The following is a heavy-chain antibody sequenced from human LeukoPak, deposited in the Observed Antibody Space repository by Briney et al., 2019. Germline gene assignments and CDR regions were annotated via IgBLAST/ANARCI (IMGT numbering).Heavy chain of an antibody. J-gene: IGHJ4*02. CDR1: GGSISSYY. CDR2: VYYSGST. V-gene: IGHV4-59*01. CDR3: ARASMVRGLYYFDC. D-gene: IGHD3-10*01. Sequence: PSETLSLTCTISGGSISSYYWSWIRQPPGKGLEWIGYVYYSGSTNYDPSLKSRVTISVDTSNNQFSLKLSSVTAADTAVYYCARASMVRGLYYFDCWGQGTLVTVSS.